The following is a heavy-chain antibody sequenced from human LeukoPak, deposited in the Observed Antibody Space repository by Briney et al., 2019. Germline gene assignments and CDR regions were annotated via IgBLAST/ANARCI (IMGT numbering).Heavy chain of an antibody. CDR2: IKQDGSEK. CDR3: AGGPYYYYMDV. V-gene: IGHV3-7*01. J-gene: IGHJ6*03. Sequence: GGSLRLSCAASGFTFSSYWMSWVRQAPGKGLEWVANIKQDGSEKYYVDSVKGRFTISRDNAKNSLYLQMNSLRAEDTAVYYCAGGPYYYYMDVWGKGTTVTVSS. CDR1: GFTFSSYW.